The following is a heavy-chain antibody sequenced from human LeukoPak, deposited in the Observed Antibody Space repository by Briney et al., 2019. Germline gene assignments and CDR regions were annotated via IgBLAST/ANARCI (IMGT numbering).Heavy chain of an antibody. CDR3: AKDHGPKPKFPDDC. D-gene: IGHD5-24*01. J-gene: IGHJ4*02. CDR1: GFAFSSYA. Sequence: PGGSLRLSCAASGFAFSSYAMSWVRHAPGTGLEWVSAISGSGGSTYYADSVKGRFTISRDNSKNTLYLQMNSLRAEDTAVYYCAKDHGPKPKFPDDCWGQGTLATVSS. CDR2: ISGSGGST. V-gene: IGHV3-23*01.